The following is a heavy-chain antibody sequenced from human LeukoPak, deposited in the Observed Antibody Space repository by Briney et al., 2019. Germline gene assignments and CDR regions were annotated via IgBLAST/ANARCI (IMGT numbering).Heavy chain of an antibody. Sequence: PSETLSLTCAVHGGSFSGYYWSWIRQPPGKGLEWIGEINHSGSTNYNPSLKSRVTISVDTSKNQFSLKLSSVTAADTAVYYCARGRLSSSWHTGAMKSFDYWGQGTLVTVSS. J-gene: IGHJ4*02. CDR1: GGSFSGYY. CDR2: INHSGST. CDR3: ARGRLSSSWHTGAMKSFDY. D-gene: IGHD6-13*01. V-gene: IGHV4-34*01.